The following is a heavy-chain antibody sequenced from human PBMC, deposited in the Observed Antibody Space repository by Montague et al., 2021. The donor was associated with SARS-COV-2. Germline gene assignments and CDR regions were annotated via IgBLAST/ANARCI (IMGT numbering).Heavy chain of an antibody. CDR3: ARSIAVAGKEWDYYYGMDV. V-gene: IGHV4-4*07. CDR2: IYTSGST. CDR1: GGSISSYY. D-gene: IGHD6-19*01. J-gene: IGHJ6*02. Sequence: SETLSLTCTVSGGSISSYYWSWIRQPAGKGLEWIGRIYTSGSTNYNPSLKSRVTMSVDTSKNQFSLKLSSVTAADTAVYYCARSIAVAGKEWDYYYGMDVWGQGTTVTVSS.